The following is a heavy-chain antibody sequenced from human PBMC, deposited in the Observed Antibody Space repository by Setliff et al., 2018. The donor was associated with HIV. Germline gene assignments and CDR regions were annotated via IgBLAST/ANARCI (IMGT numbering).Heavy chain of an antibody. V-gene: IGHV4-39*07. D-gene: IGHD1-7*01. CDR1: GGSVSSSSYY. CDR3: ATYNWNFIVGY. CDR2: IYYSWST. Sequence: SETLSLTCTVSGGSVSSSSYYWGWIRQPPGKGLEWIVSIYYSWSTYYNPSLKSRVTISVDTSKNQFSLKLSSVTAADTAVYYCATYNWNFIVGYWGQGTLVTVSS. J-gene: IGHJ4*02.